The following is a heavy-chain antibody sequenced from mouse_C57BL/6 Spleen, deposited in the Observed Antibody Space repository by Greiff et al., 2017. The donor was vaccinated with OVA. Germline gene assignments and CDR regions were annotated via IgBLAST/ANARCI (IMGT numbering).Heavy chain of an antibody. CDR3: TRADYYGSRRYFDV. V-gene: IGHV5-9-1*02. CDR2: ISSGGDYI. J-gene: IGHJ1*03. Sequence: VKLVESGEGLVKPGGSLKLSCAASGFTFSSYAMSWVRQTPEKRLEWVAYISSGGDYIYYADTVKGRFTISRDNARNTLYLQMSSLKSEDTAMYYCTRADYYGSRRYFDVWGTGTTVTVSS. D-gene: IGHD1-1*01. CDR1: GFTFSSYA.